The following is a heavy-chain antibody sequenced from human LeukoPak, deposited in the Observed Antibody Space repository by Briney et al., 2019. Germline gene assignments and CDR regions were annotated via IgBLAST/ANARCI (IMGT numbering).Heavy chain of an antibody. CDR2: ISSSSSYI. Sequence: GGSLRLSCAASGFTFSSYNVNWVRQAPGKGLEWVSSISSSSSYIYYADSVKGRFTISRDNAKNSLYLQMNSLRAEDTAVYYCAREPLNCSNGECYNQGFDYWGQGTLVTVSS. CDR1: GFTFSSYN. V-gene: IGHV3-21*04. CDR3: AREPLNCSNGECYNQGFDY. J-gene: IGHJ4*02. D-gene: IGHD2-8*01.